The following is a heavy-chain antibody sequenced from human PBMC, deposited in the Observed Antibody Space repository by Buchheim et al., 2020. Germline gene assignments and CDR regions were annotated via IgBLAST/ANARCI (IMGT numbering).Heavy chain of an antibody. J-gene: IGHJ4*01. Sequence: QVQLQESGPGLVKPSETLSLTCTVSGGSISSYYWSWIRQPPGKGLEWIGYIYYSGSTNYNPSLKSRVTISVDTSKNQFSLKLSYVTAADTAVYYCARDRCTGGVCYLDYLGQGTL. D-gene: IGHD2-8*02. V-gene: IGHV4-59*01. CDR1: GGSISSYY. CDR2: IYYSGST. CDR3: ARDRCTGGVCYLDY.